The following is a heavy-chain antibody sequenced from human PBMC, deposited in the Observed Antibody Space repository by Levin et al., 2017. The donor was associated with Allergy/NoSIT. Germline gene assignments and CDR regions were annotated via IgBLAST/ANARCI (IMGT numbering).Heavy chain of an antibody. D-gene: IGHD1-1*01. CDR2: INPNSGGT. CDR1: GYTFTGYY. J-gene: IGHJ4*02. CDR3: ARDDPDNWNAHDY. V-gene: IGHV1-2*02. Sequence: GASVKVSCKASGYTFTGYYMHWVRQAPGQGLEWMGWINPNSGGTNYAQKFQGRVTMTRDTSISTAYMELSRLRSDDTAVYYCARDDPDNWNAHDYWGQGTLVTVSS.